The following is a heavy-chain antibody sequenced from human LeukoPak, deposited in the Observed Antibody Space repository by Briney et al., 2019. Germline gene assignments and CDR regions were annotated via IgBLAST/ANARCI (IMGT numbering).Heavy chain of an antibody. D-gene: IGHD1-26*01. CDR2: IHPNGRT. Sequence: SETLSLTCAVYGGSFTGYYWSWIRQPPGEGLEWIGEIHPNGRTNYNPSLKSRVATSVATSKNEFSLKLSSVTAADTAVYYCVRGRRERNGERLYYYYMDVWGKGTTVTGSS. J-gene: IGHJ6*03. V-gene: IGHV4-34*01. CDR3: VRGRRERNGERLYYYYMDV. CDR1: GGSFTGYY.